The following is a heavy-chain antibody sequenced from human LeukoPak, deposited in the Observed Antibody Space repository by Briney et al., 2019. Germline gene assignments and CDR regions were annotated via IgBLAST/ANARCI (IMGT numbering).Heavy chain of an antibody. CDR3: VKSTAMVGEYSHH. J-gene: IGHJ1*01. CDR1: GFTFTNYA. V-gene: IGHV3-23*01. Sequence: TGGSLRLSCAASGFTFTNYAMNWVRQPPGKGLEWVSAVSGSGTGTYYADSVKGRFTISRDDPKNTLYLQMNSLKGDDTAVYYCVKSTAMVGEYSHHWGQGTLVTVSS. CDR2: VSGSGTGT. D-gene: IGHD2-15*01.